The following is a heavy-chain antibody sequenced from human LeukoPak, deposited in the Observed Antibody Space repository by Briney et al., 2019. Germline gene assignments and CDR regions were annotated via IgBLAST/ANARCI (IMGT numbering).Heavy chain of an antibody. V-gene: IGHV4-61*02. Sequence: PSQTLSLTCTVSGGSISSGSYYWSWIRQPAGKGLEWIGRIYTSGSTNYNPSLKSRVTISVDTSKNQFSLKLSSVTAADTAVYYCARGTRWLRTGFDYWGQGTLVTVSS. CDR2: IYTSGST. CDR3: ARGTRWLRTGFDY. CDR1: GGSISSGSYY. D-gene: IGHD5-24*01. J-gene: IGHJ4*02.